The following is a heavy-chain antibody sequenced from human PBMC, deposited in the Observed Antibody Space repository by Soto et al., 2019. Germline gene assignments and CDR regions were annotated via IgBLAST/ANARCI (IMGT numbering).Heavy chain of an antibody. Sequence: SETLSLTCTVSGASISSHYWSWIRQPPGKGLEWIGYIYYSGSTNYNPSLKSRVTISVDTSKNQFSLKLSSVTAADTAVYYCARWSPGVRLQYYYYYGMDVWGQGTTVTVSS. J-gene: IGHJ6*02. V-gene: IGHV4-59*11. CDR3: ARWSPGVRLQYYYYYGMDV. CDR1: GASISSHY. CDR2: IYYSGST. D-gene: IGHD4-4*01.